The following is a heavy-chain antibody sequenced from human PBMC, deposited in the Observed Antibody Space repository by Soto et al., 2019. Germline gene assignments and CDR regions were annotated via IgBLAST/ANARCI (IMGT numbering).Heavy chain of an antibody. D-gene: IGHD2-15*01. CDR3: ARAFHGGPYS. J-gene: IGHJ4*02. V-gene: IGHV1-18*01. CDR2: ISAYNGNT. Sequence: QVQLVQSGAEVKKPGASVKVSCKASGYTFTSYGISWVRQAPGQGLEWMGWISAYNGNTKYAQKLPGRVTKTTDTSTSTAYMEMRRLESHDTAVYYGARAFHGGPYSWGQGTLVTVSS. CDR1: GYTFTSYG.